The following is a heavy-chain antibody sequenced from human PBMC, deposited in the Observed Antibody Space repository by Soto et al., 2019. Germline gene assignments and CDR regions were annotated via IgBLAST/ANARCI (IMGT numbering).Heavy chain of an antibody. Sequence: GGSLRLSCAASGFTFSNAWMNWVRQAPGKGLEWVGRIKSKTDGGTTDYAAPVKGRFTISRDDSKNTLYLQMNSLKTEDTAVYYCTTPGGAVAGNYYYYYYGMDVWGQGTTVTV. D-gene: IGHD6-19*01. CDR3: TTPGGAVAGNYYYYYYGMDV. V-gene: IGHV3-15*07. J-gene: IGHJ6*02. CDR2: IKSKTDGGTT. CDR1: GFTFSNAW.